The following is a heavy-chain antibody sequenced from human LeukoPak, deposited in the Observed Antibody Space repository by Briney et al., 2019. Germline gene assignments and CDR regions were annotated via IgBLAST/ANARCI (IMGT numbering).Heavy chain of an antibody. V-gene: IGHV1-18*04. J-gene: IGHJ4*02. Sequence: GASVKVSCKASGYTFTGYYMHWVRQAPGQGLEWMGWISAYNGNTNYAQKLQGRVTMTTDTSTSTAYMELRSLRSDDTAVYYCARDLGSAGHGDYWGQGTLVTVSS. CDR3: ARDLGSAGHGDY. D-gene: IGHD6-13*01. CDR1: GYTFTGYY. CDR2: ISAYNGNT.